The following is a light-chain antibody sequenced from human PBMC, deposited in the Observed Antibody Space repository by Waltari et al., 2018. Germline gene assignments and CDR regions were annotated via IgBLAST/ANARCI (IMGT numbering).Light chain of an antibody. CDR3: QQANSFPIT. Sequence: DIQLTQSPPSLSASVGDRVATTCRASQGISSWLVWYQQKPGKAPKLLIYAASTLQSGVPSRFSGSGSGTEFTLTISSLQPEDFAAYYCQQANSFPITFGQGTRLEIK. CDR1: QGISSW. J-gene: IGKJ5*01. V-gene: IGKV1D-12*01. CDR2: AAS.